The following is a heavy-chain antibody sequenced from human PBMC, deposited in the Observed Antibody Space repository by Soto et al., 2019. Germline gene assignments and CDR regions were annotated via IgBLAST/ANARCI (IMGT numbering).Heavy chain of an antibody. CDR1: GFTFSNAW. CDR2: IKSKTDGGTT. D-gene: IGHD3-3*01. Sequence: GGSLRLSCAASGFTFSNAWMSWVRQAPGKGLEWVGRIKSKTDGGTTDYAAPVKGRFTISRDDSKNTLYLQMNSLKTEDTAVYYCTTAVFRFLEWLLGYFDYWGQGTLVTVSS. J-gene: IGHJ4*02. CDR3: TTAVFRFLEWLLGYFDY. V-gene: IGHV3-15*01.